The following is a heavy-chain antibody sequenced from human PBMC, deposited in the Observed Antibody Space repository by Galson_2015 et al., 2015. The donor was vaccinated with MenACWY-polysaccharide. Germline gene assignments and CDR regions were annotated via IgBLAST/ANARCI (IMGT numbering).Heavy chain of an antibody. D-gene: IGHD2-21*01. V-gene: IGHV3-33*01. CDR2: IQYDGTNK. CDR1: GLRFSGSG. Sequence: SLRLSCAASGLRFSGSGMHWVRQAPGKGLEWVAVIQYDGTNKVYADSVKGRFSISRDNSKNTLYLEMNSLRAEDTALYYCAREGSRIVFHAFDVQGPGTMFTVTS. CDR3: AREGSRIVFHAFDV. J-gene: IGHJ3*01.